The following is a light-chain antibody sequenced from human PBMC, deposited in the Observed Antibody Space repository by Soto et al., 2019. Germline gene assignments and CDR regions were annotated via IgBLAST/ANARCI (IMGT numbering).Light chain of an antibody. V-gene: IGKV3-15*01. CDR1: QSVSSN. Sequence: EIVMTQYPATLSVSPGERATLPCRASQSVSSNLAWYQQKPCQAPRLLIYGASTRATGIPARFSGSGSGTEFTLTISSLQPDDFATYYCQQYNSYSFGQGTKVDI. J-gene: IGKJ1*01. CDR3: QQYNSYS. CDR2: GAS.